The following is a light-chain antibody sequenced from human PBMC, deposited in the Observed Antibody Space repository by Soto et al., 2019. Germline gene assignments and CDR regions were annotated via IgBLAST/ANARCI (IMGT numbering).Light chain of an antibody. CDR2: SAS. J-gene: IGKJ5*01. CDR3: QQYGGSFIT. V-gene: IGKV3-20*01. Sequence: EIVLTQSPGTLSLSPGERATLSCRASQSVDSNYLAWYQQKPGQAPMLLIYSASSRATGIPDRFSGSGSGTDFTLNISRLEPEDFAVYYCQQYGGSFITFGPGTRLEIK. CDR1: QSVDSNY.